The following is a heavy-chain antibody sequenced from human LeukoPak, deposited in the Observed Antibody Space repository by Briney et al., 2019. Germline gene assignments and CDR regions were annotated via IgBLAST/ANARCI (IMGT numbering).Heavy chain of an antibody. D-gene: IGHD3-22*01. CDR2: IWYDGSNK. CDR1: GFTFSSYG. Sequence: PGGSLRLSCAASGFTFSSYGMHWVRQAPGKGLEWVAVIWYDGSNKYYADSVNGQFTISKANSKNTLYVQMNSLGAEDTGVYYCARTPDDYDSSGYYFDYWGQGTLVTVSS. CDR3: ARTPDDYDSSGYYFDY. V-gene: IGHV3-33*01. J-gene: IGHJ4*02.